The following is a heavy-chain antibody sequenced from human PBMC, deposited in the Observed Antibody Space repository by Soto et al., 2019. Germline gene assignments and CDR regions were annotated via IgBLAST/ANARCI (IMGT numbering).Heavy chain of an antibody. J-gene: IGHJ6*03. CDR3: ARDLIAAAGTYYYYYMDV. D-gene: IGHD6-13*01. Sequence: QVQLQESRPGLVKPSGTLSLTCAVSSGSISSSNWWSWVRQPPGKGLEWIGEIYHSGSTNYNPSLKSRVTISVDKSKNQFSLKLSSVTAADTAVYYCARDLIAAAGTYYYYYMDVWGKGTTVTVSS. CDR1: SGSISSSNW. V-gene: IGHV4-4*02. CDR2: IYHSGST.